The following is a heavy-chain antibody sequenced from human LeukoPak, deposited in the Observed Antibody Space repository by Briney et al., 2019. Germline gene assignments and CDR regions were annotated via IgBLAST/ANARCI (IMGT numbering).Heavy chain of an antibody. CDR3: AVGARFLEWSPVWYGMDV. J-gene: IGHJ6*02. CDR2: IIPIFGTA. V-gene: IGHV1-69*13. CDR1: GGTFSSYA. D-gene: IGHD3-3*01. Sequence: SVKVSCKASGGTFSSYAISWVRQAPGQGLEWMGGIIPIFGTANYAQKFQGRVTITADESTSTAYMELSSLRSEDTAVYYCAVGARFLEWSPVWYGMDVWGQGTTVTVSS.